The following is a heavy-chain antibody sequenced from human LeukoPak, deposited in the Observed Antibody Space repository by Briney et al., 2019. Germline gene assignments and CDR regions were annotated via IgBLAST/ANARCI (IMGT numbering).Heavy chain of an antibody. J-gene: IGHJ4*02. CDR2: FDPEDGET. D-gene: IGHD1-26*01. Sequence: ASVKVSCKVSGYTLTELSTHWVRQAPGKGLEWMGGFDPEDGETIYAQKFQGRVTMTEDTSTDTAYMELSSLRSEDTAVYYCATENPLSGSSYFDYWGQGTLVTVSS. CDR3: ATENPLSGSSYFDY. CDR1: GYTLTELS. V-gene: IGHV1-24*01.